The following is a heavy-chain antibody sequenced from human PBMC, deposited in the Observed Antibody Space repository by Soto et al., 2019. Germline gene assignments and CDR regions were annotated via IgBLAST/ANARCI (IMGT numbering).Heavy chain of an antibody. CDR3: AKSIIAAGTYHFDN. Sequence: EVQLLESGGGLVQLGGSLSLSCAASEFTFTGYAMSWVRRVPGKGLAWVSGISGSGSSTDYADSVKGRFIISRDSSNNTVYLQMNSLPAEDTAMYYCAKSIIAAGTYHFDNWGQGALVAVSS. CDR2: ISGSGSST. CDR1: EFTFTGYA. J-gene: IGHJ4*02. D-gene: IGHD6-13*01. V-gene: IGHV3-23*01.